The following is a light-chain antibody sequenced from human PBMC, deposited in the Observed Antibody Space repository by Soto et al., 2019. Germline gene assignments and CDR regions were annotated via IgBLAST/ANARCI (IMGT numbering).Light chain of an antibody. V-gene: IGKV1-5*03. Sequence: DIQMTQSPSTLSASVGDRVTITCRASQSTSSYLAWYQQKPGKAPKLLIYQASSLENGVPSRFSGSGSGTEFSLTISSLQPDDFATYYCQQYSSHPTFGQGTKVDIK. CDR2: QAS. J-gene: IGKJ1*01. CDR3: QQYSSHPT. CDR1: QSTSSY.